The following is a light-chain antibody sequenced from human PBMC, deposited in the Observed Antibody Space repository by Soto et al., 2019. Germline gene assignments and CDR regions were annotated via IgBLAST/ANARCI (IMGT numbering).Light chain of an antibody. J-gene: IGKJ1*01. CDR2: QVS. CDR1: QGLVYSDGNTF. CDR3: LQGTRWPWT. V-gene: IGKV2-30*01. Sequence: DVVMTQSPLSLPVTLGQPASISCRSSQGLVYSDGNTFLNWFQQRPGQSPRRLIYQVSNRDSVVPDRFSGSGSDPDFTLKISSVEAEDVGVYYCLQGTRWPWTFGQGTKVEIK.